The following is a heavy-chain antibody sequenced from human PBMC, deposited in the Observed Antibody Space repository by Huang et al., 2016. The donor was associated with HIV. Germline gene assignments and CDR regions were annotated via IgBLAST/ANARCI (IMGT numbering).Heavy chain of an antibody. CDR3: VRRTFDY. Sequence: QVQLVQSGAEVKKHGASVKISCKASGYTFTDYYIHWVRQAPGQGLEWMGWTNPHSGGRKFAQKFQGRVTMTGDTSINTAYMDLSGLRSDDTAVYYCVRRTFDYWGQGTLVTVSS. V-gene: IGHV1-2*02. CDR2: TNPHSGGR. J-gene: IGHJ4*02. D-gene: IGHD2-8*01. CDR1: GYTFTDYY.